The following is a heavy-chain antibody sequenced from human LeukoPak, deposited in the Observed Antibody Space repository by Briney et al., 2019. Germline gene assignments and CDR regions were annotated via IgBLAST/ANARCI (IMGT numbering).Heavy chain of an antibody. CDR1: GGSISSYY. Sequence: PSETLSLTCTVSGGSISSYYWSWIRQPAGKGLEWIGRMYTSGSTNYNPSLKSRVTMSVDTSKNQFSLKLSSVTAADTAVYYCARDLGSNWYFGAFDIWGQGTMVTVSS. D-gene: IGHD6-13*01. V-gene: IGHV4-4*07. CDR2: MYTSGST. J-gene: IGHJ3*02. CDR3: ARDLGSNWYFGAFDI.